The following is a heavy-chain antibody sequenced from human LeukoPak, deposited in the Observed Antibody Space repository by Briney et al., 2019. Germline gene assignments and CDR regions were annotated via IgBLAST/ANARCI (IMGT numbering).Heavy chain of an antibody. D-gene: IGHD3-3*01. J-gene: IGHJ4*02. CDR1: GFTFSSYA. CDR3: AKDPGFRSEGSPFWSGYYPDY. CDR2: ISGSGGST. Sequence: GGSLRLSCAASGFTFSSYAMSWVRQAPGKGLEWVSAISGSGGSTYYADSVKGRFTISRDNSKNTLYLQMNSLRAEDTAVYYCAKDPGFRSEGSPFWSGYYPDYRGQGTLVTVSS. V-gene: IGHV3-23*01.